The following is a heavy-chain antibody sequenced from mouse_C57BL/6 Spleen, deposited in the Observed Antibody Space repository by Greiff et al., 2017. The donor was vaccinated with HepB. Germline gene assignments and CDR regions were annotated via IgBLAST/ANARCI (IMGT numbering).Heavy chain of an antibody. J-gene: IGHJ3*01. CDR2: IYPGDGDT. D-gene: IGHD4-1*01. CDR1: GYAFSSSW. CDR3: ANGNEPWFAY. Sequence: VQLQQSGPELVKPGASVKISCKASGYAFSSSWMNWVKQRPGKGLEWIGRIYPGDGDTNYNGKFKGKATLTADKSSSTAYMQLSSLTSEDSAVYFCANGNEPWFAYWGQGTLVTVSA. V-gene: IGHV1-82*01.